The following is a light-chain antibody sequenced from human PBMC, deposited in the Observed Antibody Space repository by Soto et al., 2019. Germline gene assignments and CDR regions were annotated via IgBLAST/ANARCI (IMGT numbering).Light chain of an antibody. CDR2: AAS. CDR1: QGISRY. J-gene: IGKJ4*01. CDR3: QLTRTYPST. V-gene: IGKV1-9*01. Sequence: IQLTQSPSSLSASVGDSVTITCRASQGISRYLSRYQQKPGEAPKLLIHAASTLHGGVPSRFSGSGSGTDFTLTITSLHAEYFATYHCQLTRTYPSTFGGGTKV.